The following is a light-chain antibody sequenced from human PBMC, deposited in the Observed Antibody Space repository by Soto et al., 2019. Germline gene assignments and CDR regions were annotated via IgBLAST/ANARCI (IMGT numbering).Light chain of an antibody. J-gene: IGKJ1*01. V-gene: IGKV1-5*03. CDR2: KAS. CDR3: LQHHSYPPWT. Sequence: DIQMTQSPSTLSSSVGYRVTINCRSSQSISSWLAWYQQKPGKAPKLLIYKASSLESGVPSRFSGSGSGTEFTLTISSLQPDDFATYYCLQHHSYPPWTFGQGTKVDIK. CDR1: QSISSW.